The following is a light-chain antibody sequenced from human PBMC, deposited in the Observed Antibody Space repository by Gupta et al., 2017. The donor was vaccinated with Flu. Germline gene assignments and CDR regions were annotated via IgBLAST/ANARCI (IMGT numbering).Light chain of an antibody. CDR2: GAS. V-gene: IGKV3-15*01. J-gene: IGKJ1*01. CDR3: QRDNNWQWT. Sequence: EIVMTQSPATLSVSPGERATLSCRASQSVSSNLAWYQQKPGQAPRLLIDGASTRATGIPARFSGSASGAEFTLTISSLQSEDFAVYCCQRDNNWQWTFGQGTKVEIK. CDR1: QSVSSN.